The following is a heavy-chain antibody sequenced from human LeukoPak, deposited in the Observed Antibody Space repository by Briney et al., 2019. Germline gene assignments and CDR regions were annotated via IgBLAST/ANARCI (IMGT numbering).Heavy chain of an antibody. V-gene: IGHV1-69*05. J-gene: IGHJ6*03. D-gene: IGHD1-1*01. CDR1: GGTFSSYA. CDR3: ARARNDWQTHYYYMDV. Sequence: GASVKVSCKASGGTFSSYAISWVRRAPGQGLEWMGGIIPIFGTANYAQKFQARVTITTDESTSTAYMELSSLRSEDTAVYYCARARNDWQTHYYYMDVWGKGTTVTVSS. CDR2: IIPIFGTA.